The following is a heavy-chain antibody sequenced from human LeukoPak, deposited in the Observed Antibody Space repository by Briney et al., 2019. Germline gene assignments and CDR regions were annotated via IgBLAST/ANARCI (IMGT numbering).Heavy chain of an antibody. CDR2: IIPIFGTA. CDR1: EGTFSSYA. V-gene: IGHV1-69*06. D-gene: IGHD6-13*01. CDR3: ARDRRKQQLVFGYYYYYMDV. Sequence: SVKVSCKAYEGTFSSYAISWVRQDPGQGLEWMGRIIPIFGTANYAQKFQGRVTITADKSTSTAYMELSSLRSEDTAVYYCARDRRKQQLVFGYYYYYMDVWGKGTTVTVSS. J-gene: IGHJ6*03.